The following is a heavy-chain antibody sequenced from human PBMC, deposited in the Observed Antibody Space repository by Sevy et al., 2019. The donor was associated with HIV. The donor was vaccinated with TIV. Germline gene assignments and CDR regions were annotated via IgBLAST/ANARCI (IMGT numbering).Heavy chain of an antibody. CDR1: GYSFTGFY. J-gene: IGHJ4*02. CDR3: VRGYFGSGSYRLLY. Sequence: ASVKVSCKASGYSFTGFYIHWMRQAPGQGLEWMGWINPNNGDGKYAQKYQGRVTMIRDTSATTTYMELTSLRSDDTAMYYCVRGYFGSGSYRLLYWGQGAPVTVSS. D-gene: IGHD3-10*01. CDR2: INPNNGDG. V-gene: IGHV1-2*02.